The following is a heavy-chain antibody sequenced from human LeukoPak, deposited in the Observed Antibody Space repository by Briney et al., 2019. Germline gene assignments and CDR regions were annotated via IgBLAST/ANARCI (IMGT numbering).Heavy chain of an antibody. Sequence: GGSLRLSCAASGFTFSSYWMHWVRQAPGKGLVWVSRINSDGSSTYYADSVKGRFTISRDNSKNTLYLQMNSLRAEDTAVYYCARGPGSKVIDYWGQGTLVTVSS. CDR2: INSDGSST. CDR3: ARGPGSKVIDY. V-gene: IGHV3-74*01. D-gene: IGHD1-26*01. J-gene: IGHJ4*02. CDR1: GFTFSSYW.